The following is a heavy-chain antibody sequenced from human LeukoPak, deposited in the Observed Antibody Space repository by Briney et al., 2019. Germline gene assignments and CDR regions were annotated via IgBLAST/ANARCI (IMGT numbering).Heavy chain of an antibody. CDR3: AREGGSWYDFDY. CDR1: GFTFSSYS. V-gene: IGHV3-48*04. J-gene: IGHJ4*02. CDR2: ISSISTTI. Sequence: GGSLRLSCAASGFTFSSYSMHWVRQAPGKGLEWVSYISSISTTIYCADSVKGRFTISRDNAKNSLYLQMNSLRAEDTAVYYCAREGGSWYDFDYWGQGTLVTVSS. D-gene: IGHD6-13*01.